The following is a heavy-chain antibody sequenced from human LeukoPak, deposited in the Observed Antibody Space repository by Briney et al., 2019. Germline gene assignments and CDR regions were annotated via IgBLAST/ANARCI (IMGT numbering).Heavy chain of an antibody. CDR3: ARDRYYYASSGYSQLSDY. Sequence: PSETLSLTCTVSGGSISSSSYYWGWIRQPPGKGLEWIGSIYYSGSTYYNPSLKSRVTISVDTSKNQFSLKLSSVTAADTAVYYCARDRYYYASSGYSQLSDYWGQGTLVTVSS. D-gene: IGHD3-22*01. CDR2: IYYSGST. V-gene: IGHV4-39*07. CDR1: GGSISSSSYY. J-gene: IGHJ4*02.